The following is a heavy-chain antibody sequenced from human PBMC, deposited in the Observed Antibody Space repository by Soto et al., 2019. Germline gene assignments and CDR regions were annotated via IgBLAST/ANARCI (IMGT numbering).Heavy chain of an antibody. CDR3: AREVVVPAAIEGYYYYGMDV. CDR1: GYTFTAFY. CDR2: INPKSGDT. D-gene: IGHD2-2*02. J-gene: IGHJ6*02. V-gene: IGHV1-2*06. Sequence: ASVKVSCKASGYTFTAFYIYWVRQAPGQGLEWVGRINPKSGDTNYAQKFQGRVTMTRDTSISTAYMELSRLRSDDTAVYYCAREVVVPAAIEGYYYYGMDVWGQGTTVTVSS.